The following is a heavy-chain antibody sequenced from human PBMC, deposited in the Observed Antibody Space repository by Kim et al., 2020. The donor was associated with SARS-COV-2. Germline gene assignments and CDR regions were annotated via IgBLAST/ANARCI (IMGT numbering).Heavy chain of an antibody. CDR1: GYSFTSYW. J-gene: IGHJ6*02. Sequence: GESLKISCKGSGYSFTSYWIGWVRQMPGKGLEWMGIIYPGDSDTRYSPSFQGQVTISADKSISTAYLQWSSLKASDTAMYYCARYGSGSYPYYYYGMDVGGQGTTVTVSS. V-gene: IGHV5-51*01. D-gene: IGHD3-10*01. CDR2: IYPGDSDT. CDR3: ARYGSGSYPYYYYGMDV.